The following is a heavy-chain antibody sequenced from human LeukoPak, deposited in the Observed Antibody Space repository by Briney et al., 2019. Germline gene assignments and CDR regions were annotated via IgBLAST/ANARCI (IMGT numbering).Heavy chain of an antibody. V-gene: IGHV1-46*01. J-gene: IGHJ4*02. D-gene: IGHD2-21*02. CDR3: ARDLLVTDDVDY. CDR1: GYTFTSYY. CDR2: INPSGGST. Sequence: GASVKVSCKASGYTFTSYYMHWVQQAPGQGLEWMGIINPSGGSTSYAQKFQGRVTMTRDTSTSTVYMELSSLRSEDTAVYYCARDLLVTDDVDYWGQGTLVTVSS.